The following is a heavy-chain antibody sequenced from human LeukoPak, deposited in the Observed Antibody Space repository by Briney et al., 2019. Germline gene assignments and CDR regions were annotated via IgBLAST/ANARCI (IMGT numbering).Heavy chain of an antibody. CDR2: ISSTSTYI. J-gene: IGHJ4*02. V-gene: IGHV3-21*01. CDR3: ARFETVAAKPLEY. Sequence: PGGSLRLSCAASGFTVSSNYMSWVCQAPGKGLDWVSSISSTSTYILYADSVKGRFTISRDNARNSLYLQMNSLGAEDTAVYYCARFETVAAKPLEYWGQGTLVSVSS. CDR1: GFTVSSNY. D-gene: IGHD6-19*01.